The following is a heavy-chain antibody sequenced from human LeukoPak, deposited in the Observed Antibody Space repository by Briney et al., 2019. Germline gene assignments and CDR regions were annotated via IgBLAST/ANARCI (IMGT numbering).Heavy chain of an antibody. Sequence: SETLSLTCSVSGGSINNYYWSWIRQPPGKGLEWIGYIYHSGSTKYNPSLKSRVTISVDTSKNQFSLKLTSVTAADTAVYYCAREPYDSSGYPDYYYYGMDVWGQGTTVTVSS. V-gene: IGHV4-59*01. CDR1: GGSINNYY. CDR3: AREPYDSSGYPDYYYYGMDV. J-gene: IGHJ6*02. D-gene: IGHD3-22*01. CDR2: IYHSGST.